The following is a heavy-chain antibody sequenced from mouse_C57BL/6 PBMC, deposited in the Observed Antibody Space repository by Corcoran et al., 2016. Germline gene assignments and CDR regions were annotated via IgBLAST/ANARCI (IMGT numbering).Heavy chain of an antibody. CDR3: ARNRNYVFFAY. D-gene: IGHD2-5*01. J-gene: IGHJ3*01. Sequence: EVQLQQSGPELVKPGASVKIPCKASGYTFTDYNMDWVKQSHGKSLEWIGDINPNNGGTIYNQKFKGKATLTVDKSSSTAYMELRSLTSEDTAVYYCARNRNYVFFAYWGQGTLVTVSA. V-gene: IGHV1-18*01. CDR1: GYTFTDYN. CDR2: INPNNGGT.